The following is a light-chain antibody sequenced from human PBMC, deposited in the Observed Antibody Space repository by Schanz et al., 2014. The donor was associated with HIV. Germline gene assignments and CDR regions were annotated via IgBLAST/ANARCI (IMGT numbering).Light chain of an antibody. CDR2: GNS. V-gene: IGLV1-40*01. J-gene: IGLJ2*01. Sequence: QSVLTQPPSMAGAPGQSITISCTGNSSNVGSNAVNWYQQLPGTAPKLLIYGNSNRPSGVPDRFSGSKSGTSASLAITGLQAEDEADYYCQSYDSSLSGSVVFGGGTKLTVL. CDR3: QSYDSSLSGSVV. CDR1: SSNVGSNA.